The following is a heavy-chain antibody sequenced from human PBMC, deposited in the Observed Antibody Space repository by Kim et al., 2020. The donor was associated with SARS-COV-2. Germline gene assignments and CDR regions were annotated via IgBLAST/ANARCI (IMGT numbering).Heavy chain of an antibody. CDR3: ASHSGGNWFDY. Sequence: GGSLRLSCTASGFSFNSYSMNWVRQAPGKGLEWISYVSSSGSPIYYADFAKGRFTISRDSAKNSLYLQMNSLRAEDTAIYYCASHSGGNWFDYWGQGTPVTVSS. V-gene: IGHV3-48*04. J-gene: IGHJ4*02. CDR1: GFSFNSYS. D-gene: IGHD2-15*01. CDR2: VSSSGSPI.